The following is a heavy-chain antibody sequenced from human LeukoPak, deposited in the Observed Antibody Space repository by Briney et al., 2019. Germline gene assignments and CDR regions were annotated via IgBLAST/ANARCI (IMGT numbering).Heavy chain of an antibody. Sequence: GGSLRLSCADSGFTFSSYAMSWVRQALGKGLEWVSAISGSGGSTYYADSVKGRFTISRDNSKITLYLQMNSLRAEDTAVYYCAKESTWGVVVIAIPSYFDYWGQGTLVTVSS. CDR3: AKESTWGVVVIAIPSYFDY. J-gene: IGHJ4*02. V-gene: IGHV3-23*01. CDR1: GFTFSSYA. D-gene: IGHD2-21*01. CDR2: ISGSGGST.